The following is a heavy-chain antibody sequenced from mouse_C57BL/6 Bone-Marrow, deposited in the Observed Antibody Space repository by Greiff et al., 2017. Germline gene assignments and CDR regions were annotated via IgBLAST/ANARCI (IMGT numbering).Heavy chain of an antibody. D-gene: IGHD2-3*01. CDR2: ISDGGSYT. CDR3: GRGGGGGWLLLFDY. Sequence: DVKLVESGGGLVKPGGSLKLSCAASGFTFSSYAMSWVRQTPEKRLEWVATISDGGSYTYYPDNIKGRFTISRDNAKNNLYLQMSHLKSEDTAIYYDGRGGGGGWLLLFDYWGQGTTLTVSS. V-gene: IGHV5-4*03. J-gene: IGHJ2*01. CDR1: GFTFSSYA.